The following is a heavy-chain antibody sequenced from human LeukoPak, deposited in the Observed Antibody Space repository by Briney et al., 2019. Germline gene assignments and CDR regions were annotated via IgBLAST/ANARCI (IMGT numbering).Heavy chain of an antibody. Sequence: SVKVSCKASGGTFSSYAISWVRQAPGQGLEWMGRIIPILGIANYAQKFQGRVTITADKSTSTAYMELSSLRSEDTAVYYCARDPEGIAAAANDAFDIWGQGTMVTVSS. D-gene: IGHD6-13*01. J-gene: IGHJ3*02. CDR1: GGTFSSYA. CDR2: IIPILGIA. V-gene: IGHV1-69*04. CDR3: ARDPEGIAAAANDAFDI.